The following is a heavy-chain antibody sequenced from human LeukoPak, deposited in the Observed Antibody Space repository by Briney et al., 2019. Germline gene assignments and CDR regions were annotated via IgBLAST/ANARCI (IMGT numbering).Heavy chain of an antibody. J-gene: IGHJ6*03. CDR3: ALAGYLTTHFYYMDV. CDR1: GFTFTNYA. CDR2: ISGNGGTT. Sequence: GGSLRLSCAGSGFTFTNYAMNWVRQAPGKGLEWLSTISGNGGTTYYADSVKGRFTISRDNAKNTLWLQMNSLRAEDTAIYYCALAGYLTTHFYYMDVWGKGTTVTVSS. V-gene: IGHV3-23*01. D-gene: IGHD6-25*01.